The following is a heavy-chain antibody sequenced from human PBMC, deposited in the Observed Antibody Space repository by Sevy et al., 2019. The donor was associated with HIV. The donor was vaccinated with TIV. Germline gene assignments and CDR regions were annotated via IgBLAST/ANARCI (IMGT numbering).Heavy chain of an antibody. D-gene: IGHD3-3*01. J-gene: IGHJ3*02. CDR1: GGSISSYY. CDR3: ARINDDFWSGYAGFGAFDI. CDR2: IYYSGST. Sequence: KQSQTLSLTCTVSGGSISSYYWSWIRQPPGKGLEWIGYIYYSGSTNYNPSLKSRVTISVDTSKNQFSLKLSSVTAADTAVYYCARINDDFWSGYAGFGAFDIWGQGTMVTVSS. V-gene: IGHV4-59*01.